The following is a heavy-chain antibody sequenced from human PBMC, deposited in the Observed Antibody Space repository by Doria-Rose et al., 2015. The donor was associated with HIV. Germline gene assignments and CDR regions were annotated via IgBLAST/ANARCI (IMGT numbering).Heavy chain of an antibody. Sequence: QVTLRESGPVLVKPTETLTLTCTVSGVSLSSPGMGVSWIRQPPGKDLEWLANNFSDDERSYNTSLKSRLTISRGTSKSQVVLTMTDMDPVDTATYYCARIKSSKWYHKYYFDFWGQGPLVIVSA. D-gene: IGHD6-13*01. CDR2: NFSDDER. J-gene: IGHJ4*02. V-gene: IGHV2-26*01. CDR3: ARIKSSKWYHKYYFDF. CDR1: GVSLSSPGMG.